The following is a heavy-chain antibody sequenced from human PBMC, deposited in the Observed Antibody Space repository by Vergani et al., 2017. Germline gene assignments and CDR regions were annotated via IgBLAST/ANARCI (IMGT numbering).Heavy chain of an antibody. CDR1: GFTFSNAW. D-gene: IGHD2-8*01. V-gene: IGHV3-15*07. Sequence: EVQLVESGGGLVKPGGSLRLSCAASGFTFSNAWMNWVRQAPGKGLEWVGRIKSKTDGGTTDYAAPVKGRFTISRDDSKNTLYLQMNSLKTEDTAVYYCTTELPRRKNCTNGVCYREKGPGLPIHYYYYYMDVWGKGTTVTVSS. J-gene: IGHJ6*03. CDR3: TTELPRRKNCTNGVCYREKGPGLPIHYYYYYMDV. CDR2: IKSKTDGGTT.